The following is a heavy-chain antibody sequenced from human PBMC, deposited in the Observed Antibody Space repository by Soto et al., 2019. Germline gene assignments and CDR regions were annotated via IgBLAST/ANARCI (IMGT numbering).Heavy chain of an antibody. CDR2: INQNAGKI. CDR3: ASLVERQCLTQ. CDR1: GFTLSSYW. Sequence: EVQLVESGGGLVQPGGSLRLSCAASGFTLSSYWMTWVRQPPGRGLEWVTNINQNAGKIYYVDSVKGRFTVSRDNATNSLYLQMNSLSVEDTAVYDCASLVERQCLTQWGQGTMVTVSS. J-gene: IGHJ4*02. D-gene: IGHD2-15*01. V-gene: IGHV3-7*02.